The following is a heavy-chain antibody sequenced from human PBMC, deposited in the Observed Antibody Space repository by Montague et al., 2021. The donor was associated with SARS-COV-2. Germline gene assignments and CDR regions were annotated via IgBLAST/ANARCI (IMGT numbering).Heavy chain of an antibody. CDR1: GFSIGSGDY. CDR2: IYHSGTT. CDR3: VRGRAGGLRNVFDI. Sequence: SETLSLTCTVSGFSIGSGDYWGWIRQPPGKGLEWIGSIYHSGTTYYNPPLHSRLTMSIDTSTKQSSLRLTSVTAADTAVFFCVRGRAGGLRNVFDIWGQGTTVTVSS. J-gene: IGHJ3*02. V-gene: IGHV4-38-2*02.